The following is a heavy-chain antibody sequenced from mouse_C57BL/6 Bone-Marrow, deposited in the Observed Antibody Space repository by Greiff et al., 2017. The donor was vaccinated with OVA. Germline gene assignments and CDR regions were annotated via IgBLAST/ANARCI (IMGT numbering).Heavy chain of an antibody. J-gene: IGHJ3*01. V-gene: IGHV1-82*01. CDR3: AREPYGSSYGFAY. CDR1: GYAFSSSW. Sequence: VQGVESGPELVKPGASVKISCKASGYAFSSSWMNWVKQRPGKGLEWIGRIYPGDGDTNYNGKFKGKATLTADKSSSTAYMQLSSLTSEDSAVYFCAREPYGSSYGFAYWGQGTLVTVSA. D-gene: IGHD1-1*01. CDR2: IYPGDGDT.